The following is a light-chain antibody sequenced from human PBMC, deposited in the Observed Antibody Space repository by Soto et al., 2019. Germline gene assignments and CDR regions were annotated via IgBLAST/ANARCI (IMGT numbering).Light chain of an antibody. J-gene: IGKJ1*01. CDR1: ESVSSY. CDR2: DAS. Sequence: EIVLTQSPATLSLSPGERATLSCGASESVSSYLAWYQQKPGQAPRLLIYDASNRATGIPARFSGSGSGTEFTLTISSLQPEDFATYYCQQSYSTWWTFGQGTKVDIK. V-gene: IGKV3-11*01. CDR3: QQSYSTWWT.